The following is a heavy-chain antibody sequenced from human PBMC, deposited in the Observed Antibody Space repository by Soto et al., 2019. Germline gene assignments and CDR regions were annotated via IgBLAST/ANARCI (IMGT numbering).Heavy chain of an antibody. D-gene: IGHD3-3*01. CDR3: AKGIAITVYGVDILILF. V-gene: IGHV3-23*01. J-gene: IGHJ4*01. CDR1: GFSFSDYA. CDR2: ISGSGDNT. Sequence: GGSLRLSCTASGFSFSDYAMTWVRQAPGRGLEWVSVISGSGDNTFYAASVKGRFAISRDNSKNVLYLQMNSLSADDAAVYFCAKGIAITVYGVDILILFWGLGTLVSV.